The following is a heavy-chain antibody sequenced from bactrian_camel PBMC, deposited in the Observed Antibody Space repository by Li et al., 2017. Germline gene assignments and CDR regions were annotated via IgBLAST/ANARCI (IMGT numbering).Heavy chain of an antibody. D-gene: IGHD3*01. CDR1: GYIGSSAC. Sequence: HVQLVESGGGLVQPGGSLRLSCEASGYIGSSACMGWFRQAPDQAREEVARLFTGGGSAIYADSQKGRVAISYDSAKTTLYLEIPYLAPEDTAIYYCAATRIGHYCGVTRPQEYHVWGHGTQVTVS. CDR3: AATRIGHYCGVTRPQEYHV. J-gene: IGHJ4*01. V-gene: IGHV3S1*01. CDR2: LFTGGGSA.